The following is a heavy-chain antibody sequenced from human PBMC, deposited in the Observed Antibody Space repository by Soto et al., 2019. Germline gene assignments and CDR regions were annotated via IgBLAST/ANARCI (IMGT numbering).Heavy chain of an antibody. D-gene: IGHD3-22*01. CDR3: AKDTYYYDSSGYSVFDY. J-gene: IGHJ4*02. CDR2: ISYDGGNK. Sequence: TGGSLRLSCAASGFTFSNYGMHWVRQAPDRGLEWVAAISYDGGNKFYADSVEGRFTISRDNSKSTVYLQMNSLRAEDTAIYYCAKDTYYYDSSGYSVFDYWGQGALVTVSS. V-gene: IGHV3-30*18. CDR1: GFTFSNYG.